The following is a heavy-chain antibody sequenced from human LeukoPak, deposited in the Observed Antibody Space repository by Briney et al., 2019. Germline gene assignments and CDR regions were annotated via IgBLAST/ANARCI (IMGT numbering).Heavy chain of an antibody. CDR2: ISASGTTT. V-gene: IGHV3-48*03. J-gene: IGHJ4*01. D-gene: IGHD1-26*01. Sequence: GGSLRLSCAASGYTFSHRGMYWVRQAPGKGLEWLSFISASGTTTYYADSVKGRFTSSRDNAKNSLYLQMNSLRAEETAAYFCAKVVGYSGSTYYYFDFWGQGTMVTVSS. CDR3: AKVVGYSGSTYYYFDF. CDR1: GYTFSHRG.